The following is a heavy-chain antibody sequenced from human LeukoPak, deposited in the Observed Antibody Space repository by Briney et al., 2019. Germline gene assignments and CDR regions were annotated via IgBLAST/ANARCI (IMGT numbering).Heavy chain of an antibody. Sequence: SETLSLTCTVSGGSISSYYWSWIRQPPGKGLEWIGSIYYSGSTYYNPSLKSRVTISVDTSKNQFSLKLSSVTAADTAVYYCASDINKGIAAAGPDAFDIWGQGTMVTVSS. J-gene: IGHJ3*02. CDR3: ASDINKGIAAAGPDAFDI. D-gene: IGHD6-13*01. CDR1: GGSISSYY. CDR2: IYYSGST. V-gene: IGHV4-59*12.